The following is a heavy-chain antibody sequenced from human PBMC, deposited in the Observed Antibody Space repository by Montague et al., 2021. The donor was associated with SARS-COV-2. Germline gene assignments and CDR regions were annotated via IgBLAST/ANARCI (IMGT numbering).Heavy chain of an antibody. CDR2: IKGDGSEK. CDR1: GLTFSVYW. V-gene: IGHV3-7*04. D-gene: IGHD5-12*01. J-gene: IGHJ4*02. CDR3: ARGGGGYDY. Sequence: SLRLSCAASGLTFSVYWMSWVRQAPGKGLEWVANIKGDGSEKYYXDSVKGRFTISRDNAKSSLYLQMNSLRAEDTAVYYCARGGGGYDYWGQGTLVTVSS.